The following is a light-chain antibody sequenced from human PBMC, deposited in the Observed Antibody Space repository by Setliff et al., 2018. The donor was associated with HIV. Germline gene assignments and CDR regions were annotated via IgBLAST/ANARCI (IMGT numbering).Light chain of an antibody. J-gene: IGLJ1*01. CDR1: SSDVGGYNY. V-gene: IGLV2-14*01. CDR2: EVR. Sequence: QSVLTQPASVSGSPAQSITISCTGTSSDVGGYNYVSWYQQHPGKAPKLIIYEVRNRPSGVSNRFSGSKSGNTASLTISGLQTEDEGDYYCSSYAITNTLPFGTGTKVTVL. CDR3: SSYAITNTLP.